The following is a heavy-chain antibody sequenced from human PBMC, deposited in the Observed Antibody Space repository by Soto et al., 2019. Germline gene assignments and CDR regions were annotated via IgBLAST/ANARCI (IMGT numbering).Heavy chain of an antibody. CDR2: IWYDGSNK. J-gene: IGHJ5*02. V-gene: IGHV3-33*01. Sequence: QVQLVESGGGVVQPGRSLRLSCAASGFTFSSYGMHWVRQAPGKGLEWVADIWYDGSNKYYADSVKGRFTISRDNSKNTLYLQMNSLRAEDTAVYYCARDNSSSWYGQTNWFDPWGQGTLFTVSS. D-gene: IGHD6-13*01. CDR3: ARDNSSSWYGQTNWFDP. CDR1: GFTFSSYG.